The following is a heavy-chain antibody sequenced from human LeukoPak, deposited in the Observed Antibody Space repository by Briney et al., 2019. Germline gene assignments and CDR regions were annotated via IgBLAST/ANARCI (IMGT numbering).Heavy chain of an antibody. V-gene: IGHV3-7*01. CDR1: GFTFSSYW. CDR3: ARGDCSGGSCYASPDY. J-gene: IGHJ4*02. Sequence: GGSLRLSCAASGFTFSSYWMSWVRQAPGKGLEWVANIKQDGSEKYYVDSVKGRFTISRDNAKNSLYLQMSSLRAEDTAVYYCARGDCSGGSCYASPDYWGQGTLVTVSS. D-gene: IGHD2-15*01. CDR2: IKQDGSEK.